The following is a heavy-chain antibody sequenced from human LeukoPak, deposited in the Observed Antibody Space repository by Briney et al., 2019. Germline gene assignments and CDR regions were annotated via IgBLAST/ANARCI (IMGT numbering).Heavy chain of an antibody. J-gene: IGHJ5*02. D-gene: IGHD5-24*01. Sequence: GGSLRLSCAASGFTLSNFAMTWVRQAPGKGLEWVSGILTNGVTYYAEAVKARFTISRDSSQNTMYLQMNSLRAEDTAVYYCAKDLTYNDGRWEFDPWGQGTLVTVSS. CDR1: GFTLSNFA. CDR2: ILTNGVT. CDR3: AKDLTYNDGRWEFDP. V-gene: IGHV3-23*01.